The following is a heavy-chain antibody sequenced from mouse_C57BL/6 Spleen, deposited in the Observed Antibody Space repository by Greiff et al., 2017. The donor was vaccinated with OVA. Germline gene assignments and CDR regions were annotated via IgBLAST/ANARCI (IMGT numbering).Heavy chain of an antibody. CDR3: APYGYESAQWYFDV. D-gene: IGHD2-2*01. J-gene: IGHJ1*03. CDR2: INPSTGGT. CDR1: GYSFTGYY. Sequence: VQLQQSGPELVKPGASVKISCKASGYSFTGYYMNWVKQSPEKSLEWIGEINPSTGGTTYNQKFKAKATVTVDKSSSTAYMQLKSLTSEDSAVYYCAPYGYESAQWYFDVWGTGTTVTVSS. V-gene: IGHV1-42*01.